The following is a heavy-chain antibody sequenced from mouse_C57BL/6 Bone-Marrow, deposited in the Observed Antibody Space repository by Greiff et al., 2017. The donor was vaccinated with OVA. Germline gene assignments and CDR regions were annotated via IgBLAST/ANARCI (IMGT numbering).Heavy chain of an antibody. V-gene: IGHV1-67*01. CDR2: ISTYYGDA. D-gene: IGHD3-2*02. CDR3: ARRLRLRFSFAY. J-gene: IGHJ3*01. Sequence: QVHVKQSGPELVRPGVSVKISCKGSGYTFTDYAMHWVKQSHATSLEWIGVISTYYGDASYNQKFKDKATMTVDKSSSTAYMELARLTSEDSAVYYCARRLRLRFSFAYWGQGTLVTVSA. CDR1: GYTFTDYA.